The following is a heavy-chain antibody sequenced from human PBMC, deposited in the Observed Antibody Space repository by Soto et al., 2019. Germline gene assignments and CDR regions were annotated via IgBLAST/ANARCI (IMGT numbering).Heavy chain of an antibody. CDR2: ISSSSSYI. D-gene: IGHD6-13*01. CDR3: ERDLGSSWYPEYFQH. CDR1: GFTFSSYS. V-gene: IGHV3-21*01. Sequence: PGGSLRLSCAASGFTFSSYSMNWVRQAPGKGLEWVSSISSSSSYIYYADSVKGRFTISRDNAKNSLYLQMNSLGAEDTAVYYCERDLGSSWYPEYFQHWGQGTLVTVSS. J-gene: IGHJ1*01.